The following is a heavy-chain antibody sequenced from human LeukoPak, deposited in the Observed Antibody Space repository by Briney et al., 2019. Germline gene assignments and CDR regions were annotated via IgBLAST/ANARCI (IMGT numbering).Heavy chain of an antibody. D-gene: IGHD2-2*01. CDR1: GYTFTSYA. J-gene: IGHJ6*02. Sequence: GASVKVSCKASGYTFTSYAISWVRQAPGQGLEWMGRIIPILGIANYAQKFQGRVTITADKSTSTAYMELSSLRSEDTAVYYCARDWVYCSSTSCYDYYYYGMDVWGQGTTVTVSS. CDR2: IIPILGIA. V-gene: IGHV1-69*04. CDR3: ARDWVYCSSTSCYDYYYYGMDV.